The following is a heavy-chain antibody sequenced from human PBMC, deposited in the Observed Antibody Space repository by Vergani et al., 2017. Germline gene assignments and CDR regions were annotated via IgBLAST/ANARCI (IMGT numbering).Heavy chain of an antibody. CDR3: ARDPDIVVVPAAPYYYYYYGMDV. Sequence: QVQLVQSGAEVKKPGASVKVSCKASGYTFTSYGISWVRQAPGQGLGWMGWISAYNGNTNYAQKLQGRVTMTTDTSTSTAYMELRSLRSDDTAVYYCARDPDIVVVPAAPYYYYYYGMDVWGQGTTVTVSS. CDR1: GYTFTSYG. J-gene: IGHJ6*02. V-gene: IGHV1-18*04. CDR2: ISAYNGNT. D-gene: IGHD2-2*01.